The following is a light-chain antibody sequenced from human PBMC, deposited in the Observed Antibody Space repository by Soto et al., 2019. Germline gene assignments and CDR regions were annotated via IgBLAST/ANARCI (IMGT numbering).Light chain of an antibody. J-gene: IGLJ1*01. CDR1: SSDVGGYNS. CDR2: EVN. CDR3: SSYTSSSTLYV. Sequence: QSVLTQPASVSVTPRQSITISCTGASSDVGGYNSVPWYQQHPGKAPKLMIYEVNNRPSGVSNRFSGSKSGNTASLTISGLQAEDEADYYCSSYTSSSTLYVFGAGTKVTVL. V-gene: IGLV2-14*01.